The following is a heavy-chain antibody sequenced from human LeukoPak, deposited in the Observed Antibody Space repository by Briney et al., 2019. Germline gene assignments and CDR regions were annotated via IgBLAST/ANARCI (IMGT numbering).Heavy chain of an antibody. CDR3: ASLGAVAGRGSAVVDY. Sequence: GASVKVSCKASGYTFTGYYMHWVRQAPGQGLEWMGWINPNSGGTNYAQKFQGRVTMTRDTSISTAYMELSRLRSDDTAVYYCASLGAVAGRGSAVVDYWGQGTLVTVSS. D-gene: IGHD6-19*01. J-gene: IGHJ4*02. V-gene: IGHV1-2*02. CDR1: GYTFTGYY. CDR2: INPNSGGT.